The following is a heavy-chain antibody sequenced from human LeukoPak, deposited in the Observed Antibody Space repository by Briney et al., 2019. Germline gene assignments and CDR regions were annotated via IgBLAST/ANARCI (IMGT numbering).Heavy chain of an antibody. CDR3: ARDRHYGDYSSYFDY. Sequence: ASVKVPCKASGYTFTSYGISWVRQAPGQGLEWMGWISAYNGNTNYAQKLQGRVTMTTDTSTSTAYMELRSLRSDDTAVYYCARDRHYGDYSSYFDYWGQGTLVTVSS. CDR2: ISAYNGNT. V-gene: IGHV1-18*01. CDR1: GYTFTSYG. D-gene: IGHD4-17*01. J-gene: IGHJ4*02.